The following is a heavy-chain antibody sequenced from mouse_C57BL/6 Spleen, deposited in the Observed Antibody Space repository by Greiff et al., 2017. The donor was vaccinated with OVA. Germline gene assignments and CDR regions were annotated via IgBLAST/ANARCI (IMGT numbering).Heavy chain of an antibody. CDR1: GYSFTDYN. Sequence: VQLKESGPELVKPGASVKISCKASGYSFTDYNMNWVKQSHGKSLEWIGVINPNYGTTSYNQKFKGKATLTVDQSSSTAYMQLNSLTSEDSAVYYCARPYDYDGYAMDYWGQGTSVTVSS. D-gene: IGHD2-4*01. J-gene: IGHJ4*01. CDR3: ARPYDYDGYAMDY. V-gene: IGHV1-39*01. CDR2: INPNYGTT.